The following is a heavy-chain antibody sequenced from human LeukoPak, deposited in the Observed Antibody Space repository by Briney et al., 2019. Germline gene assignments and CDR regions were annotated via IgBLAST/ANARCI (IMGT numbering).Heavy chain of an antibody. CDR3: AKDLTGVRGETND. D-gene: IGHD3-10*01. CDR1: GFTFSDYY. J-gene: IGHJ4*02. CDR2: ISSSGSTI. Sequence: GGSLRLSCAASGFTFSDYYMSWIRQAPGKGLEWVSYISSSGSTIYYADSVKGRFTISRDNSKNTLYLQMNSLRAEDTAVYYCAKDLTGVRGETNDWGQGTLVTVSS. V-gene: IGHV3-11*04.